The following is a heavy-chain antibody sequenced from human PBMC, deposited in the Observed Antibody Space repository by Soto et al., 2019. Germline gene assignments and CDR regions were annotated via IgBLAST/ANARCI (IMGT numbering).Heavy chain of an antibody. V-gene: IGHV3-21*01. J-gene: IGHJ3*02. CDR2: ISSSSSYI. Sequence: WWSLRLSCSASVFTCSSYSMNWCRQAPGKGLEWVSSISSSSSYIYYADSVKGRFTISRDNAKNSLYLQMNSLRAEDTAVYYCARAVTAAFDIWGQGTMVTVSS. D-gene: IGHD5-18*01. CDR1: VFTCSSYS. CDR3: ARAVTAAFDI.